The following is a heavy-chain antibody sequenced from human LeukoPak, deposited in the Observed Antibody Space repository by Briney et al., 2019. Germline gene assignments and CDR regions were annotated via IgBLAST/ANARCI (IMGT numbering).Heavy chain of an antibody. CDR3: ARARTILGVAARFDY. Sequence: SETLSLTCAVYGGSFSGYYWSWIRQPPGKGLEWIGEINHSGSTNYNPSLKSRVTISVDTSKNQFSLKLSSVTAADTAVYYCARARTILGVAARFDYWGQGTLVTVSS. V-gene: IGHV4-34*01. CDR2: INHSGST. CDR1: GGSFSGYY. J-gene: IGHJ4*02. D-gene: IGHD3-3*01.